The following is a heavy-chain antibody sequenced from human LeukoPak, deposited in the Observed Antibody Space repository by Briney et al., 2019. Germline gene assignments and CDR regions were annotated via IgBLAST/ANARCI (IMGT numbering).Heavy chain of an antibody. CDR2: MNPNSGNT. Sequence: VASVKVSCKASGFTFTSHDYNWVRQATGQGLEWMGWMNPNSGNTGYAQKFQGRVTMTRDTSTSTVYMELSSLRSEDTAVYYCARDVPYYDSSGYYQPTHFDYWGQGTLVTVSS. CDR1: GFTFTSHD. J-gene: IGHJ4*02. D-gene: IGHD3-22*01. CDR3: ARDVPYYDSSGYYQPTHFDY. V-gene: IGHV1-8*01.